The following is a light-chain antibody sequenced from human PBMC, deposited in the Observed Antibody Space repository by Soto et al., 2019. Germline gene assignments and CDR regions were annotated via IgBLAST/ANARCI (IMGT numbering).Light chain of an antibody. CDR3: QQYGSSSFA. CDR1: QSISGTY. J-gene: IGKJ3*01. CDR2: GAS. V-gene: IGKV3-20*01. Sequence: ETVLTQSPGTLSLSPGERATLSCRARQSISGTYLAWYQKKPGQAPRLLFYGASSRATGIPDRFSGSGYGTDFTLTISRLEPEDCAEYYCQQYGSSSFAFGPGTKVEIK.